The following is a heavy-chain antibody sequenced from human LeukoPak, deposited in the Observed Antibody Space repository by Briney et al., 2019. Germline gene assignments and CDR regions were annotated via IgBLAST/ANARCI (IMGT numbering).Heavy chain of an antibody. CDR2: MRYDGSNK. V-gene: IGHV3-30*02. CDR3: AKEIWPTVTTPGGTYFDY. D-gene: IGHD4-17*01. Sequence: GGSLRLSCTASGFTFGVYAVIWVRHAPGKGLVAVIFMRYDGSNKYYADSVKGRLTISRDNSKNALYMQMNSLRAEDTAVYYCAKEIWPTVTTPGGTYFDYWGKGALVTASS. CDR1: GFTFGVYA. J-gene: IGHJ4*02.